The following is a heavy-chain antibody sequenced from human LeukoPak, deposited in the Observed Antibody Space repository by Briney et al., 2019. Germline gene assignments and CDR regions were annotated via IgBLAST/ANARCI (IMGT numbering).Heavy chain of an antibody. CDR2: IYHSGST. J-gene: IGHJ6*03. CDR1: GGSISSSNW. Sequence: SETLSLTCAVSGGSISSSNWWSWVRPPPGKGLEWIGEIYHSGSTNYNPSLKSRVTISVDKSKNQFSLKLSSVTAADTAVYYCARDPGRSSWYYYYYYMDVWGKGTTVTVSS. V-gene: IGHV4-4*02. CDR3: ARDPGRSSWYYYYYYMDV. D-gene: IGHD6-13*01.